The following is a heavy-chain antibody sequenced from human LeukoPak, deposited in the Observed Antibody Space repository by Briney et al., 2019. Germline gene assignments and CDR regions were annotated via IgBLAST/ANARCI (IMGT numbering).Heavy chain of an antibody. V-gene: IGHV4-59*12. D-gene: IGHD2-2*01. CDR3: ATDPLCSSTSCPFGY. Sequence: KPSETLSLTCTVSGGSISSYYWSWIRQPPGKGLEWIGYIYYSGSTNYNPSLKSRVTISVDTSKNQFSLKLSSVTAADTAVYYCATDPLCSSTSCPFGYWGQGTLVTVSS. J-gene: IGHJ4*02. CDR2: IYYSGST. CDR1: GGSISSYY.